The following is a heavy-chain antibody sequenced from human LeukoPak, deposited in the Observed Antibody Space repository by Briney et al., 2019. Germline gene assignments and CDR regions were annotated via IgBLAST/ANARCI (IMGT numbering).Heavy chain of an antibody. Sequence: SETLSLTCAVYGGSFSGYYWSWIRQPPGKGLGWIGEINHSGSTNYNPSLKSRVTISVDTSKNQFSLKLSSVTAADTAVYYCARGVAIFGVVTYGMDVWGQGTTVTVSS. D-gene: IGHD3-3*01. CDR1: GGSFSGYY. CDR3: ARGVAIFGVVTYGMDV. J-gene: IGHJ6*02. CDR2: INHSGST. V-gene: IGHV4-34*01.